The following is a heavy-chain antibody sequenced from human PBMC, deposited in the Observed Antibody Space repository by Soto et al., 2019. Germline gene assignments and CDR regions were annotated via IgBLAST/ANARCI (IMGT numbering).Heavy chain of an antibody. Sequence: GGSLRLSCAASGFTFSSHWMHWVRQAPGKGLVWVSRINFDGSDINYADSVKGRFTISRDNAKHTLYLQMNTVTAADTGVYYCARVRRWLPEEMVDLWGQGALVTVSS. J-gene: IGHJ5*02. V-gene: IGHV3-74*01. CDR2: INFDGSDI. CDR3: ARVRRWLPEEMVDL. D-gene: IGHD5-12*01. CDR1: GFTFSSHW.